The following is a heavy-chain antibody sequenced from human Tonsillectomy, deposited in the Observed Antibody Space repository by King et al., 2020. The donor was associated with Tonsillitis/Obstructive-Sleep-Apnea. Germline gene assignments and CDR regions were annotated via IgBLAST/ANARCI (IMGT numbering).Heavy chain of an antibody. D-gene: IGHD3-10*01. CDR1: GFTFTTYA. J-gene: IGHJ4*02. CDR3: AKGGVGLGIYFDH. Sequence: VQLVESGGALVQPGGSLRLSCAASGFTFTTYAMNWVRQAPGKGLEWVSSLSASGDKTFYADSVKGRFTISRDTSKNTLNLQLSSLRVEDTAIYYCAKGGVGLGIYFDHLGQGTLVTVSS. V-gene: IGHV3-23*04. CDR2: LSASGDKT.